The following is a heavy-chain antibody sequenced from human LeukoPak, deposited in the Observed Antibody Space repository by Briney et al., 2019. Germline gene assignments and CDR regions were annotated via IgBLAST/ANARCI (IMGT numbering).Heavy chain of an antibody. D-gene: IGHD2-21*01. J-gene: IGHJ4*02. CDR3: AKKSGDHFHFDF. V-gene: IGHV3-30-3*02. Sequence: PGKSLRLSCAASGFTFSGYPIHWVRQAPGKGLEWVAVISYDGSNKYYADSVKGRFTISRDNSKSTLYLQMNSLRAEDTAVYHCAKKSGDHFHFDFWGRGTLVTVSS. CDR1: GFTFSGYP. CDR2: ISYDGSNK.